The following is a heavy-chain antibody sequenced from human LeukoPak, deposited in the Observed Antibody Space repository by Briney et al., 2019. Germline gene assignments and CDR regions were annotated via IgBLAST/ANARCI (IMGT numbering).Heavy chain of an antibody. V-gene: IGHV1-2*02. D-gene: IGHD1-14*01. Sequence: ASVKVSCKPSGYSFTSYGISWVRQAPGQGLEWMGWIHPNNGGTNYAQNFQGRVTMTSDTSITTAYMELSRLRSNDTAVYYCARETGFGSDAFDIWGQGTMVIVSS. CDR3: ARETGFGSDAFDI. J-gene: IGHJ3*02. CDR2: IHPNNGGT. CDR1: GYSFTSYG.